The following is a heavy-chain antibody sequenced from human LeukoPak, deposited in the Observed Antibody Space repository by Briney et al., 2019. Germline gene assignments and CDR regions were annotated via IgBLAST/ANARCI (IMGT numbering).Heavy chain of an antibody. CDR2: IYYSGST. Sequence: SETLSLTCTVSGGSISSSSYYWGWIRQPPGKGLEWIGSIYYSGSTYYNPSLKSRVTISVDASKNQFSLKLSSVTAADTAVYYCARGPYHYYYYYMDVWGKGTTVTVSS. CDR1: GGSISSSSYY. CDR3: ARGPYHYYYYYMDV. D-gene: IGHD2-21*01. J-gene: IGHJ6*03. V-gene: IGHV4-39*07.